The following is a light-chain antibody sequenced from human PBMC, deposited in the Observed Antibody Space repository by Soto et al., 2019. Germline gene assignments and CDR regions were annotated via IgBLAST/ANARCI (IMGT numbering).Light chain of an antibody. V-gene: IGKV1-5*03. Sequence: DIQMTQSPSTLSASVGDRVTITCRASQSISSWLAWYQQKPGKAPKLLIYKASSLESGVPSRFSGSGSGTEFTLTISSLQPHDFATYYCHQYNSSPWTFGQGTKVEIK. CDR3: HQYNSSPWT. CDR2: KAS. J-gene: IGKJ1*01. CDR1: QSISSW.